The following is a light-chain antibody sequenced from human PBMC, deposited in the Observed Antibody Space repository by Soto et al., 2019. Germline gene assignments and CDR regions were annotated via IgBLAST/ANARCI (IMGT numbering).Light chain of an antibody. CDR2: KAS. V-gene: IGKV1-9*01. CDR1: QVTRRY. Sequence: DIQLTRSRSFLSEAVAYGHKIPYRASQVTRRYLAWYQQKPGKAPMLLIYKASTLQSGVPSRFSGSGSGTEFTLTISSLQPDDFAPYYCLQIRSYPSTLGGGTKVDIK. CDR3: LQIRSYPST. J-gene: IGKJ4*01.